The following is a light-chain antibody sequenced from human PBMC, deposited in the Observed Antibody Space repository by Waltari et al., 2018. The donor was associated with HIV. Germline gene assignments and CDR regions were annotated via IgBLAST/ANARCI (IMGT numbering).Light chain of an antibody. CDR1: QSVSSY. J-gene: IGKJ4*01. V-gene: IGKV3-11*01. Sequence: EIVLTQSPATLSLSPGERATLSCRASQSVSSYLAWYQQKHGQAPRLLIYDASNRATGIPARFSGSGSGTDFTLTISSLGPEDFAVYYCQQRSNWPPGSTFGGGTKVEIK. CDR3: QQRSNWPPGST. CDR2: DAS.